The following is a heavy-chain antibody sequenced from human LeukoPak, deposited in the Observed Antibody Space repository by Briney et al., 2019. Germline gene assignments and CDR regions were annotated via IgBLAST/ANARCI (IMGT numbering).Heavy chain of an antibody. D-gene: IGHD1-7*01. CDR3: AKGSHELLGPLFDY. V-gene: IGHV3-9*03. J-gene: IGHJ4*02. CDR1: GFIFDDYA. Sequence: GGSLRLSCAASGFIFDDYAMHWVRQAPGKGLEWVSGISWNSGSIGYADSVKGRFTISRDDAKNSLYLQMNSLRAEDMALYYCAKGSHELLGPLFDYWGQGTLVTVSS. CDR2: ISWNSGSI.